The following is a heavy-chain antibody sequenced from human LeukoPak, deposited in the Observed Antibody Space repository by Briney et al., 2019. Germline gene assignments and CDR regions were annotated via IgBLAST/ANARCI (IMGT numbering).Heavy chain of an antibody. D-gene: IGHD3-9*01. V-gene: IGHV3-21*06. CDR2: ISSSSSYI. Sequence: KPGGSPRLSCAASGFTFSSYTMNWVRQAPGKGLEWVSSISSSSSYIYYADSVKGRFTISRDNAKNSLYLQMNSLRAEDTAVYYCARDTYDILTGYSRWAFDIWGQGTMVTVSS. CDR3: ARDTYDILTGYSRWAFDI. CDR1: GFTFSSYT. J-gene: IGHJ3*02.